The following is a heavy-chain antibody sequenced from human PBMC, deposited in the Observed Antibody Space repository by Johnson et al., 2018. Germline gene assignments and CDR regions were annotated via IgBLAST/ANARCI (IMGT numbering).Heavy chain of an antibody. CDR3: TTADGGYDILTGLDY. D-gene: IGHD3-9*01. Sequence: VQLVESGGGLVKPGGSLRLSCAASGFTFSNAWMNWVRQAPGKGLEWVGRIKSKTDGGTTDYAAPVKGRFTISRDDSKNTRYLQMNSLKTEDTAVYYCTTADGGYDILTGLDYWGQGTLVTVSS. V-gene: IGHV3-15*07. CDR1: GFTFSNAW. J-gene: IGHJ4*02. CDR2: IKSKTDGGTT.